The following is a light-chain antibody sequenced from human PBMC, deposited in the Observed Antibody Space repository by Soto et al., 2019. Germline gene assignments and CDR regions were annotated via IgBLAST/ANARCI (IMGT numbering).Light chain of an antibody. CDR1: QSISSY. CDR3: QQYNSYWT. CDR2: AAS. Sequence: DSQMIQSPSSLSASVGDRVTITCRASQSISSYLNWYQQKPRKAPKLLIYAASSLQSGVPSRFSGSGSGTDFTLTISSPQPEDFATYYCQQYNSYWTFGQGTKVDNK. V-gene: IGKV1-16*01. J-gene: IGKJ1*01.